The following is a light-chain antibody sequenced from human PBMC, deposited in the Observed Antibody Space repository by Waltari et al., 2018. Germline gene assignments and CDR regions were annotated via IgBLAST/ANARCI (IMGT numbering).Light chain of an antibody. V-gene: IGKV1-39*01. CDR3: HQSYSTPT. CDR1: QNIGSS. J-gene: IGKJ3*01. Sequence: DIQMTQSPSSLSASVGDRVPITCRASQNIGSSLNWYQHKPGKAPNLLIYAASSLQSGVPSRFSGSGSESGTDFTLTISSLHPEDFAIYYCHQSYSTPTFGPGTKVDIK. CDR2: AAS.